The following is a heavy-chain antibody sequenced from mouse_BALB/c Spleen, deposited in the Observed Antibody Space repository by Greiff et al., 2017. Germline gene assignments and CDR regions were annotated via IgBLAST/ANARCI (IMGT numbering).Heavy chain of an antibody. Sequence: VKLMESGAELVRPGASVTLSCKASGYTFTDYEMHWVKQTPVHGLEWIGAIDPETGGTAYNQKFKGKATLTADKSSSTAYMELRSLTSEDSAVYYCTRSTGRWYFDYWGQGTTLTVSS. CDR3: TRSTGRWYFDY. CDR1: GYTFTDYE. V-gene: IGHV1-15*01. CDR2: IDPETGGT. D-gene: IGHD1-1*01. J-gene: IGHJ2*01.